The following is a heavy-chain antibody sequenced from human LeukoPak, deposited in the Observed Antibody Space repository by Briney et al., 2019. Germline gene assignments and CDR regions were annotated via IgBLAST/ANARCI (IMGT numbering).Heavy chain of an antibody. CDR2: ISGSGGST. V-gene: IGHV3-23*01. CDR3: AKCILTGYYKGYMDV. D-gene: IGHD3-9*01. J-gene: IGHJ6*03. CDR1: GFTFSSFG. Sequence: GGSLRLSCAASGFTFSSFGMSWVRQAPGKGLDWVSAISGSGGSTYHADSVKGRFTISRDNSKNTLYLQMNSLRAKDTAVYYCAKCILTGYYKGYMDVWGKGTTVTISS.